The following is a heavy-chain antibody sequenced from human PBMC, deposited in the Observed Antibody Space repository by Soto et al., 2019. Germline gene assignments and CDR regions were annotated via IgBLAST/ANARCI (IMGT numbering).Heavy chain of an antibody. D-gene: IGHD1-1*01. CDR1: GFTFSSPW. CDR2: IDPDGSNT. J-gene: IGHJ6*04. Sequence: EVQLVESGGGLLQPGGSLRHSCAVSGFTFSSPWMHWARQAPGKGLVWVSRIDPDGSNTDYADSVKGRFTISRDNAKNKLEPEMNSSETEDTGVSYLAKGSRGNYFLGVWGKGTTVTVSS. V-gene: IGHV3-74*01. CDR3: AKGSRGNYFLGV.